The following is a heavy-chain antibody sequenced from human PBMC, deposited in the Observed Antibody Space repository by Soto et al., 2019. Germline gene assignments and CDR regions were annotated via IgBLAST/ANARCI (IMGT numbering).Heavy chain of an antibody. CDR3: AKDRGGDCPDNSCYFGADY. D-gene: IGHD2-2*01. V-gene: IGHV3-30*18. J-gene: IGHJ4*02. Sequence: GGSLRLSCVGSGFTFSSYGMHWVRQAPGKGLECVAVISDTGSSHYYAASVEGRFTISRENSKDTLSLHMDRLRVEDTAVYYCAKDRGGDCPDNSCYFGADYWGQGTPVTVSS. CDR1: GFTFSSYG. CDR2: ISDTGSSH.